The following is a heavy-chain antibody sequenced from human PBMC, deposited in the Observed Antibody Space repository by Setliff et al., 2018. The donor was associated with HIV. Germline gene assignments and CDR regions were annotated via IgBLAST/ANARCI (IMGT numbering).Heavy chain of an antibody. Sequence: ASVKVSCKASGYDFKIYDINWVRQVAGQGLEWMGWINPGTGNTGYPQNFSGRVTMTRNTSINTVYMELSSPRSEDTAIYFCARGKIPSWRLTMFDFWGQGTPVTVS. J-gene: IGHJ4*02. CDR3: ARGKIPSWRLTMFDF. D-gene: IGHD1-1*01. V-gene: IGHV1-8*01. CDR2: INPGTGNT. CDR1: GYDFKIYD.